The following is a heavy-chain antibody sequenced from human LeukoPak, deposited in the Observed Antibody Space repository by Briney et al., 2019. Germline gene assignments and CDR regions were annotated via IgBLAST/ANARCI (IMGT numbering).Heavy chain of an antibody. J-gene: IGHJ3*02. D-gene: IGHD5-18*01. CDR1: GFTFSTYG. Sequence: GGSLRLSCVASGFTFSTYGMSWVRQAPGKGLEWVSAISGSGGSTYYADSVKGRFTISRDNAKNSLYLQMNSLRAEDTAVYYCARLTTAMVTTNAFDIWGQGTMVTVSS. CDR2: ISGSGGST. V-gene: IGHV3-23*01. CDR3: ARLTTAMVTTNAFDI.